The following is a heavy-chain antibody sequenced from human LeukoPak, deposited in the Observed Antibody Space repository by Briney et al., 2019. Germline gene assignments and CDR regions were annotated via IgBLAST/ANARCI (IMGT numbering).Heavy chain of an antibody. CDR1: GFTFDDYA. CDR2: IRGDGGST. J-gene: IGHJ4*02. Sequence: GGSLRLSCAASGFTFDDYAMHWVRQAPGKGLEWVSLIRGDGGSTYYADSVKGRFTISRDNSKNPMYLQMKSLRTEDTALYYSAKDIRRRFLEWEVLDYWGQGTLVTVYS. D-gene: IGHD3-3*01. CDR3: AKDIRRRFLEWEVLDY. V-gene: IGHV3-43*02.